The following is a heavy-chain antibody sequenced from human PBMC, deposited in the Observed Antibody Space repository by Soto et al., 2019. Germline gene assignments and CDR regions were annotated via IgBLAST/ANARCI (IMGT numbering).Heavy chain of an antibody. Sequence: PSETLSLTCTVSGGSISSYYWSWIRQPPGKGLEWIGYIYYSGSTNYNPSLKSRVTISVDTSKNQFSLKLSSVTAADTAVYYCARGTTGSYFGYWGQGTLVTVSS. V-gene: IGHV4-59*01. CDR1: GGSISSYY. CDR3: ARGTTGSYFGY. D-gene: IGHD1-7*01. CDR2: IYYSGST. J-gene: IGHJ4*02.